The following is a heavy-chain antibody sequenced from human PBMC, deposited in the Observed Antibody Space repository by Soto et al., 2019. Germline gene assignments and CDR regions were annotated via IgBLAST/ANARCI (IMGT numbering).Heavy chain of an antibody. J-gene: IGHJ6*02. CDR1: GGTFSSYT. D-gene: IGHD2-15*01. CDR3: ARGGSGGSRGHGYGMDV. V-gene: IGHV1-69*02. Sequence: QVQLVQSGAEVKKPGSSVKVSCKASGGTFSSYTISWVRQAPGQGLEWMGRIIPILGIANYAQKFQGRVTITADKSTSTAYMELSSLGSEDTAVYYCARGGSGGSRGHGYGMDVWGQGTTVTVSS. CDR2: IIPILGIA.